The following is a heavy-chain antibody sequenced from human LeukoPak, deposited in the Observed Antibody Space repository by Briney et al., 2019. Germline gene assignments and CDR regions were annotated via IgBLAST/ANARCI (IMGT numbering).Heavy chain of an antibody. CDR3: ARAWNFDY. Sequence: GESLKISCKGSGYSFSTYWTAWVRQMPGRGLEWMVIINPSDSDTRYSPSFQGQVTISADKSISTAYLQWSSLKASDSAMYYCARAWNFDYWGQGTLVTVSS. J-gene: IGHJ4*02. D-gene: IGHD1-1*01. CDR1: GYSFSTYW. CDR2: INPSDSDT. V-gene: IGHV5-51*01.